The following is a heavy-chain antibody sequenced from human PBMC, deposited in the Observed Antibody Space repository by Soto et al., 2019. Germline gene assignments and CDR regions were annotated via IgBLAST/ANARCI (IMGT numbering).Heavy chain of an antibody. CDR1: GLIFRDYH. CDR2: IRRKANSYTT. D-gene: IGHD6-19*01. CDR3: AMLGGWSGGSSGMDV. J-gene: IGHJ6*02. V-gene: IGHV3-72*01. Sequence: EVQLVESGGGLVQPGGSLRLSCAASGLIFRDYHMDWVRQAPGTGLEWVGRIRRKANSYTTEYAASVKGRCTISRNDSKNSLYLPMNSLKSEDTAVYYCAMLGGWSGGSSGMDVWGQGTTVTVSS.